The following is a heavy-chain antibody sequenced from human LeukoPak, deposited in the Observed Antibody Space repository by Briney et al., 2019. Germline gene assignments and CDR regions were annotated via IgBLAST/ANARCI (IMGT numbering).Heavy chain of an antibody. J-gene: IGHJ4*02. CDR2: IYYSGST. CDR1: GGSISSSSYY. Sequence: PSETLSLTCTVSGGSISSSSYYWGWIRQPPGKGLEWIGSIYYSGSTYYNPSLKSRVTISVDTSKNQFSLKLSSVTAADTAVYYCARVEGYGSGNYYFDYWGQGTLVTVSS. CDR3: ARVEGYGSGNYYFDY. D-gene: IGHD3-10*01. V-gene: IGHV4-39*07.